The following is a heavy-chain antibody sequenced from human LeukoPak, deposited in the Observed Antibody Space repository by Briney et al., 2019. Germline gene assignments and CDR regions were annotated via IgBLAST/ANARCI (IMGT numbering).Heavy chain of an antibody. J-gene: IGHJ5*02. CDR2: IFFNGNT. Sequence: SETLSLTCSISGGSINTGSYWWGWIRQTPGKGLEFIGSIFFNGNTFYNPPLKSRVTISVDNFNDQFSLRLTSVTAADTAIYYCARQDDQDHGDPNWYDPWGQGILVTVSS. V-gene: IGHV4-39*01. D-gene: IGHD4-17*01. CDR1: GGSINTGSYW. CDR3: ARQDDQDHGDPNWYDP.